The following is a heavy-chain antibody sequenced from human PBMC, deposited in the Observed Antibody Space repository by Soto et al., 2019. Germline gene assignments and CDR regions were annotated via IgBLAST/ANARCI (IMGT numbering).Heavy chain of an antibody. CDR3: ARDLGRSPFDS. CDR1: GFAVSSNH. J-gene: IGHJ4*02. CDR2: IHSAGDRNSAAT. Sequence: EVQMEESGGGLIQPGGSLSLSCVASGFAVSSNHMSWGRQVPGKGLECVALIHSAGDRNSAATFYTDSVKDRFTISRDNSRNTLYLQMNSLRAEDSAVYYCARDLGRSPFDSWGQGILVTVSS. V-gene: IGHV3-53*02.